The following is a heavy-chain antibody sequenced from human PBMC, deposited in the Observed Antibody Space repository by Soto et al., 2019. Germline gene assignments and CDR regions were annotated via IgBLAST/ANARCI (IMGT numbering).Heavy chain of an antibody. CDR1: GGSISSYY. D-gene: IGHD5-12*01. J-gene: IGHJ6*02. Sequence: SETLSLTCTVSGGSISSYYWSWIRQPPGKGLEWIGYIYHSGSTYYNPSLKSRVTISVDRSKNQFPLKLSSVTAADTAVYYCARRRGFPYYYGMDVWGQGTTVTVSS. CDR3: ARRRGFPYYYGMDV. CDR2: IYHSGST. V-gene: IGHV4-59*12.